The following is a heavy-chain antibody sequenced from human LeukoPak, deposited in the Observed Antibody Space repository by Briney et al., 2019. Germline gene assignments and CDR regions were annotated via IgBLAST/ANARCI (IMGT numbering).Heavy chain of an antibody. J-gene: IGHJ4*02. CDR3: ARQLGYCSGGSCYFDY. CDR1: GFTFSTYA. D-gene: IGHD2-15*01. CDR2: ISDSGGAT. Sequence: GGSLRLSCAASGFTFSTYAMSWVRQAPGKGLEWVSAISDSGGATFDADSVKGRFTISSDNSKNTLFLQMNSLRAEDTAVYYCARQLGYCSGGSCYFDYWGQGILVTVSS. V-gene: IGHV3-23*01.